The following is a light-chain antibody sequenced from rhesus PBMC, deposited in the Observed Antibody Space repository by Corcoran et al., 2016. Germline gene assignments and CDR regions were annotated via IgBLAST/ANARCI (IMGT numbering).Light chain of an antibody. V-gene: IGKV1-44*03. CDR3: QQYYSLPLT. J-gene: IGKJ4*01. Sequence: DIQMTQSPSSLSASVGDRVTITCRASQAITNDLAWYRQRPGESPKLLIYEASSLQSGIPSRFSGSGSGTEFTLTSSSLQSEDYATYYSQQYYSLPLTFGGGTKVEIK. CDR2: EAS. CDR1: QAITND.